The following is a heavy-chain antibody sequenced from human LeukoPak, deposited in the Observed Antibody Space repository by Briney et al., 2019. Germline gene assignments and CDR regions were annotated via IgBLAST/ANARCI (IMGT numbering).Heavy chain of an antibody. CDR3: ARGPAPSYSGSYYNCYFDL. V-gene: IGHV3-74*01. J-gene: IGHJ2*01. D-gene: IGHD1-26*01. Sequence: PGGSLRLSWTAFGFTFRRKWMCRVRHAPGKGLVWVSRINNDGSSTSYADSVKGRFTISRDNAKNTLYLQMNSLRVEDAGVYNCARGPAPSYSGSYYNCYFDLWGRGTLVTVSS. CDR2: INNDGSST. CDR1: GFTFRRKW.